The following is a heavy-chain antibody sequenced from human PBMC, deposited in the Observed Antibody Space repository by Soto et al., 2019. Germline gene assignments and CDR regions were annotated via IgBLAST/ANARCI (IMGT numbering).Heavy chain of an antibody. CDR2: IYYSGST. D-gene: IGHD6-19*01. CDR3: ARHVQWLVTFDY. J-gene: IGHJ4*02. V-gene: IGHV4-59*08. Sequence: QVQLQESGPGLVKPSETLSLTCTVSGGSISSYYWSWIRQPPGKGLEWIGYIYYSGSTNYNPSLKSXXTIPVDTPKNQFSLKLSSVTAADTAVYYCARHVQWLVTFDYWGQGTLVTVSS. CDR1: GGSISSYY.